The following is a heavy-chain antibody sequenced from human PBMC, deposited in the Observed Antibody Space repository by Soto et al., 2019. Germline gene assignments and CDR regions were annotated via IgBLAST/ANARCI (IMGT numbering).Heavy chain of an antibody. V-gene: IGHV5-10-1*01. CDR2: IDPSDSQT. J-gene: IGHJ4*02. D-gene: IGHD3-22*01. Sequence: PGASLKISWKGSGYSFAGYWITWVRKKPGKGLEWMGRIDPSDSQTYYSPSFRGHVTISVTKSITTVFLQWSSLRASDTAMYYCARQIYDSDTGPNFQYYFDSWGQGTPGTVSS. CDR3: ARQIYDSDTGPNFQYYFDS. CDR1: GYSFAGYW.